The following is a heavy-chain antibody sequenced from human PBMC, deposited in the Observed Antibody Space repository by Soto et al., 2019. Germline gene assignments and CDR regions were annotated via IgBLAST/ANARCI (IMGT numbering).Heavy chain of an antibody. Sequence: GGSLRLSCAASGFTFSSYAMSWVRQAPGKGLEWVSGISGSGGSTYYADSVKGRFTISRDNSKNTLFLQMNSLRAEDTAVYHCAKEGDTSGYYYSKDPWDQGTLVTVSS. V-gene: IGHV3-23*01. J-gene: IGHJ5*02. CDR3: AKEGDTSGYYYSKDP. CDR1: GFTFSSYA. D-gene: IGHD3-22*01. CDR2: ISGSGGST.